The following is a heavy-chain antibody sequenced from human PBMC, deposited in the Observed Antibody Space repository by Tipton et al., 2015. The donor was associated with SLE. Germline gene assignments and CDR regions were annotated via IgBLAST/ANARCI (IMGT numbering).Heavy chain of an antibody. CDR3: ARVLTGRRLFDY. CDR2: ICHSVRI. D-gene: IGHD7-27*01. V-gene: IGHV4-34*01. Sequence: LVQSSETLSLTCAVYGGSFSGYYWSWIRQPPGKGLEWIGYICHSVRINYNPSLKSRVSMSVDKTENQFSLKLYFMAAADTGVYYCARVLTGRRLFDYWGQGTVVSVSS. CDR1: GGSFSGYY. J-gene: IGHJ4*02.